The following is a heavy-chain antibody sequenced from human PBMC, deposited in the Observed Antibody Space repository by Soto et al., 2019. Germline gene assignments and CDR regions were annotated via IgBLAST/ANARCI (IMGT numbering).Heavy chain of an antibody. CDR2: IYWDDVR. CDR1: VSSVSTSGVG. Sequence: QITLKESGPTLVKPTQTLTLTCNLSVSSVSTSGVGVCGIRQPPGKALDWLALIYWDDVRRYSPSLKSRLTITKDTSRNQVVLTTTTLDSVDPATYCCARLRPIAVPVTADFDYWGQGTLVPVAS. D-gene: IGHD6-19*01. J-gene: IGHJ4*02. V-gene: IGHV2-5*02. CDR3: ARLRPIAVPVTADFDY.